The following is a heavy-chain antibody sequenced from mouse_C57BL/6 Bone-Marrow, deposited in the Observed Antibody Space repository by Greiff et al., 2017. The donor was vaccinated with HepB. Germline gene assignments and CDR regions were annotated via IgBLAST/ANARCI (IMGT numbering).Heavy chain of an antibody. CDR2: VYPYNGGT. D-gene: IGHD2-4*01. V-gene: IGHV1-36*01. J-gene: IGHJ3*01. Sequence: EVQLQQSGPVLVKPGPSVKISCKASGFTFTDYYMHWVKQSHGKSLEWIGLVYPYNGGTSYNQKFKGKATLTVDTSSSPAYMELNSLTSEDSAVYYCARSNDYVLRGPWFAYWGQGTLVTVSA. CDR1: GFTFTDYY. CDR3: ARSNDYVLRGPWFAY.